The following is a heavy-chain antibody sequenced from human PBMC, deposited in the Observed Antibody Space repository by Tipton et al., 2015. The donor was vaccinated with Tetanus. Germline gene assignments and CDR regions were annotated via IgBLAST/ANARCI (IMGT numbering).Heavy chain of an antibody. CDR1: GASFSDYY. CDR2: INHSGNT. V-gene: IGHV4-34*01. Sequence: TLSLTCAVYGASFSDYYWSWIRQAPGKGLEWIGEINHSGNTNHNPSLKSRVTLSVDTSKNQFSLKLNSVTAADTAMYYCVRGTGDYWGQGALVTVSS. D-gene: IGHD1-14*01. CDR3: VRGTGDY. J-gene: IGHJ4*02.